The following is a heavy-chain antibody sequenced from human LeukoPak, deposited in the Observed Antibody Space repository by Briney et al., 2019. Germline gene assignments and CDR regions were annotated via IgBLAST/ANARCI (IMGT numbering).Heavy chain of an antibody. CDR3: ASTPRGVYSSGWYEEPLDY. Sequence: GGSLRLSCAASGFTFSSYAMSWVRQAPGKGLEWVSAISGSGGSTYYADSVKGRFTISRDNAKNSLYLQMNSLRAEDTAVYYCASTPRGVYSSGWYEEPLDYWGQGTLVTVSS. V-gene: IGHV3-23*01. J-gene: IGHJ4*02. D-gene: IGHD6-19*01. CDR2: ISGSGGST. CDR1: GFTFSSYA.